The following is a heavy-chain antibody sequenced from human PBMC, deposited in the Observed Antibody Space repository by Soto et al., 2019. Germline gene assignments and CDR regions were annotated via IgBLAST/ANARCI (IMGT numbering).Heavy chain of an antibody. CDR3: ARAYDFWRRNWFDP. V-gene: IGHV4-34*01. CDR2: INHSGST. CDR1: GGSFSGYY. Sequence: SETLSLTCAVYGGSFSGYYWSWIRQPPGKGLEWIGEINHSGSTNYNPSLKSRVTISVDTSKNQFSLKLSSVTAADTAVYYCARAYDFWRRNWFDPWGQGTLVTVSS. J-gene: IGHJ5*02. D-gene: IGHD3-3*01.